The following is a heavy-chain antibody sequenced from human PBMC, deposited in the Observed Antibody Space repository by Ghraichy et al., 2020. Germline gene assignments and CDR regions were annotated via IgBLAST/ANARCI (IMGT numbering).Heavy chain of an antibody. J-gene: IGHJ4*02. V-gene: IGHV2-5*01. CDR2: IYWNDDK. CDR1: GFSLSTSGVG. Sequence: SGPTLVKPTQTLTLTCTFSGFSLSTSGVGVGWIRQPPGKALEWLALIYWNDDKRYSPSLKSRLTITKDTSKNQVVLTMTNMDPVDTATYYCAHWHDSSGYWAVGTYYFDYWGQGTLVTVSS. D-gene: IGHD3-22*01. CDR3: AHWHDSSGYWAVGTYYFDY.